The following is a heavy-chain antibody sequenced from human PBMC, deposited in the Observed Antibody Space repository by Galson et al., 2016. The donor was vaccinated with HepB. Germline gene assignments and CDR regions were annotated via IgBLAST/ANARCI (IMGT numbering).Heavy chain of an antibody. Sequence: SVKVSCKASGGTFSSNAINWVRQAPGQGLEWMGRITPIFGTAKYAQKFQGRVTITADESTTTAYMALSSLRSEDTAVYYGASTPEDRAGWYKNYFYCAMDVWGQGTTVTVSS. CDR3: ASTPEDRAGWYKNYFYCAMDV. J-gene: IGHJ6*02. V-gene: IGHV1-69*13. D-gene: IGHD1-14*01. CDR2: ITPIFGTA. CDR1: GGTFSSNA.